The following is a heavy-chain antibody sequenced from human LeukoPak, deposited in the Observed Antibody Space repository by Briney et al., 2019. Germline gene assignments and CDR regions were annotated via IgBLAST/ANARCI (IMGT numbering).Heavy chain of an antibody. CDR1: GFTFSSYS. D-gene: IGHD6-13*01. CDR3: ARASSAAAGTYYYYMDV. J-gene: IGHJ6*03. CDR2: ISSSSSYI. V-gene: IGHV3-21*01. Sequence: KPGGSLRLSCAASGFTFSSYSMNWVRQAPGKGLEWVSSISSSSSYIYYADSVKGRFTISRDNAKNSLYLQMNSLRAEDTAVFYCARASSAAAGTYYYYMDVWGKGTTVTISS.